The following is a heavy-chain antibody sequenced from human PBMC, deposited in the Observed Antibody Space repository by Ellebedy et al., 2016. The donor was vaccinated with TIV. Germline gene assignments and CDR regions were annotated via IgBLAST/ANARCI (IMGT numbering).Heavy chain of an antibody. CDR3: ARQGVDYGDSWFDY. V-gene: IGHV4-59*08. CDR2: IHYSGST. Sequence: MPSETLSLTCTVPGGSITTYFWSWIRQPPGKGLEWIGYIHYSGSTNSNPSLKSRVTISVDTSKNHFSLRLSSVTAADTAVYYCARQGVDYGDSWFDYWGQGTLVTVSS. CDR1: GGSITTYF. D-gene: IGHD4-17*01. J-gene: IGHJ4*02.